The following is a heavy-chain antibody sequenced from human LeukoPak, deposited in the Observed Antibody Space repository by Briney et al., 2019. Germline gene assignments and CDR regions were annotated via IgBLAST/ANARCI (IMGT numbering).Heavy chain of an antibody. J-gene: IGHJ4*02. D-gene: IGHD1-14*01. V-gene: IGHV4-34*01. CDR3: ARGGMGPDSDY. CDR2: INHSGST. CDR1: GGSFSGYY. Sequence: PSETLSLTCAVYGGSFSGYYWSWIRQPPGKGLEWIGEINHSGSTNYNPSLKSRVTISVDTSKNQFSLKLSSVTAADTAVHYCARGGMGPDSDYWGQGTLVTVSS.